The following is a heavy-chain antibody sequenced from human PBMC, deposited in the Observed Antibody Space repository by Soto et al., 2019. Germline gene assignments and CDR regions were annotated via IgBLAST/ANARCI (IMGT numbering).Heavy chain of an antibody. Sequence: GGSLRLSCAASGFTFSSYGMHWVRQAPGKGLEWVAIISYDEINKYYADSVKGRFTISRDNSKNTLYLQMNSLRAEDTAVYYCAKSVYNWHEGFFAYWGQGTLVTVSS. CDR1: GFTFSSYG. J-gene: IGHJ4*02. CDR3: AKSVYNWHEGFFAY. V-gene: IGHV3-30*18. CDR2: ISYDEINK. D-gene: IGHD1-1*01.